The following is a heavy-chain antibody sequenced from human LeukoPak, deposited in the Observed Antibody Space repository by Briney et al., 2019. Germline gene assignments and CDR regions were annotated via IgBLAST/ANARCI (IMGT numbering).Heavy chain of an antibody. Sequence: ASVKVSCKASGYTFTSYAMNWVRQAPGQGLEWMGWINTNTGNPTYAQGFTGRFVFSLDTSVSTAYLQISSLKAEDTAVYYCARGALGIYNRQLVRTWDYWGQGTLVTVSS. J-gene: IGHJ4*02. CDR3: ARGALGIYNRQLVRTWDY. D-gene: IGHD6-6*01. CDR2: INTNTGNP. V-gene: IGHV7-4-1*02. CDR1: GYTFTSYA.